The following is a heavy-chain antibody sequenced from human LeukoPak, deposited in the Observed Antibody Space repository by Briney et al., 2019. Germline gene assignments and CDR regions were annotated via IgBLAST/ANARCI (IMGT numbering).Heavy chain of an antibody. CDR2: IYYSGST. Sequence: PSETLSLTCTVSGGSISSHYWSWIRQPPGKGLEWIGYIYYSGSTNYNPSLKSRVTISVDTSKNQFSLKLSSVTAADTAVYYCARGPYYDFWSGYPYFDYWGQGTLVTVSS. CDR1: GGSISSHY. D-gene: IGHD3-3*01. CDR3: ARGPYYDFWSGYPYFDY. V-gene: IGHV4-59*08. J-gene: IGHJ4*02.